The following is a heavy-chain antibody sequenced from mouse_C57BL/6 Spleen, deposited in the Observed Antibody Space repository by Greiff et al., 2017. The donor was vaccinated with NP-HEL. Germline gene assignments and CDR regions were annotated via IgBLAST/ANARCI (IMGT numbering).Heavy chain of an antibody. V-gene: IGHV8-12*01. CDR3: ARRIYYYGSDAMDY. J-gene: IGHJ4*01. D-gene: IGHD1-1*01. CDR1: GFSLSTSGMG. CDR2: IYWDDDK. Sequence: QVTLKVCGPGILQSSQTLSLTCSFSGFSLSTSGMGVSWIRQPSGKGLEWLAHIYWDDDKRYNPSLKSRLTISKDTSRNQVFLKITSVDTADTATYYCARRIYYYGSDAMDYWGQGTSVTVSS.